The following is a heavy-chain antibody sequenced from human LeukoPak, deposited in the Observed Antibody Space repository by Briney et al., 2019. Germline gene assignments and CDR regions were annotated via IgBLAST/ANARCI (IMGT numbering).Heavy chain of an antibody. CDR3: AKDSTPDYYDSSGYFDY. CDR1: GFTFSSYG. J-gene: IGHJ4*02. V-gene: IGHV3-30*02. Sequence: PGGSLRLSCAASGFTFSSYGMHWVRQAPGKGLEWVAFIRYDGSNKYYADSVKGRFTISRDNSKNTLYLQMNSLRAEDTAVYYCAKDSTPDYYDSSGYFDYWGQGNLVTVSS. D-gene: IGHD3-22*01. CDR2: IRYDGSNK.